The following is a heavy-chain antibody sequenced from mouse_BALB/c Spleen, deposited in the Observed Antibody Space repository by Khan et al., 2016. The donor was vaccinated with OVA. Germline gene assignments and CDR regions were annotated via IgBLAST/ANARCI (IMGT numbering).Heavy chain of an antibody. CDR3: ASVPSYSSAAMDC. CDR2: ITNGGGST. CDR1: GFTFTSNT. D-gene: IGHD1-1*01. Sequence: EVQLVQSGRGLVQPGGSLKLSCAASGFTFTSNTMYWVRQTPEKRLEWVAFITNGGGSTYYPDTVKGRFTISRDNANNTLYLQMSSLKTEDTAFYCSASVPSYSSAAMDCWGQGTSVTVSS. J-gene: IGHJ4*01. V-gene: IGHV5-12-2*01.